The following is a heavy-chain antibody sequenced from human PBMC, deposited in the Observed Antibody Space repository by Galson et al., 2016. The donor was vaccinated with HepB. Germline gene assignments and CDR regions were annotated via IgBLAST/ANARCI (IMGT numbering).Heavy chain of an antibody. Sequence: SLRLSCAASGFSFTNSAMNWVRQAPGKGLEWVSSISGSGATTYYAGSVKGRFTISRDNSKNTLFLQINSLRADDTAVYFCAKGSDYYDSRSLNYWGQGTPVTVSS. D-gene: IGHD3-22*01. CDR1: GFSFTNSA. CDR2: ISGSGATT. V-gene: IGHV3-23*01. CDR3: AKGSDYYDSRSLNY. J-gene: IGHJ4*02.